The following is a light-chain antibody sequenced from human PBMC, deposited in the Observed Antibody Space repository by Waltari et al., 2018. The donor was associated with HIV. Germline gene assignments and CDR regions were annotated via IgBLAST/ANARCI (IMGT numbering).Light chain of an antibody. CDR1: QNFIYSANSKSY. CDR3: QQYYSIPYT. V-gene: IGKV4-1*01. CDR2: WAS. J-gene: IGKJ2*01. Sequence: DLAITQSPESLTLGLGERATITCKSSQNFIYSANSKSYLAWYQQKAGQSPKLLIYWASTRDSGVPERFSGSGSGTDFTLTINSLQAEDVAVYYCQQYYSIPYTFGQGTKLEIE.